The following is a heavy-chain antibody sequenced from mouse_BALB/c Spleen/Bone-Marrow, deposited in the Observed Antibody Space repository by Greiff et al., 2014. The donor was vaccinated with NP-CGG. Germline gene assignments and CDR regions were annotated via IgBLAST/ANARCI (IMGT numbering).Heavy chain of an antibody. Sequence: EVLLLQSGPELMKPGASVKISCKASGYSFSSYYIHWVKQSHGKSLEWIGYIDPFYGGVSYNKKFKGKATLTVDKSSSPAYMHFSSLTSEDSAVYYCARKYYGYAMDYWGQGTSVTVSS. CDR3: ARKYYGYAMDY. J-gene: IGHJ4*01. D-gene: IGHD1-1*01. CDR2: IDPFYGGV. V-gene: IGHV1-31*01. CDR1: GYSFSSYY.